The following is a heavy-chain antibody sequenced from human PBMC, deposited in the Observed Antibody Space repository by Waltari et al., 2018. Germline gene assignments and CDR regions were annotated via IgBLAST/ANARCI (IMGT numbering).Heavy chain of an antibody. Sequence: EVQLVESGGDVVQPGGSLRISCAASGFTFDDDAMHWVRQATGKVPEWVSLSSWDGGSTYLADSVKGRFTISRDNSKNTLYLQINSLRADDTAVYYCAKGATSDAFDIWGQGTMVTVSS. J-gene: IGHJ3*02. V-gene: IGHV3-43D*04. CDR3: AKGATSDAFDI. CDR1: GFTFDDDA. CDR2: SSWDGGST.